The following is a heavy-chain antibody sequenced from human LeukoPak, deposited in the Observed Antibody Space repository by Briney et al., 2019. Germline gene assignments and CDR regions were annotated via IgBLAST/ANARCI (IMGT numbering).Heavy chain of an antibody. D-gene: IGHD2-2*01. J-gene: IGHJ6*04. CDR1: GYTFTSYS. CDR3: ARDLIVVVPAASIYYYGMDV. V-gene: IGHV1-18*04. Sequence: ASVKLSCKASGYTFTSYSISWVRQAPAQGLELMGWISAYNGNTNYAQKLQGRVTMTTDTSTTTAYMELRSLRSDYTAVYYCARDLIVVVPAASIYYYGMDVWGKGTTVTVSS. CDR2: ISAYNGNT.